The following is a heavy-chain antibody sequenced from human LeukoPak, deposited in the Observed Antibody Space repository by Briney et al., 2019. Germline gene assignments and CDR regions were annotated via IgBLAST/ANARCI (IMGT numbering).Heavy chain of an antibody. D-gene: IGHD6-6*01. CDR1: GFTFSSYG. V-gene: IGHV3-30*02. J-gene: IGHJ4*02. CDR2: IRYDGSNK. CDR3: AKDGRRSSSGGY. Sequence: GGSLRLSCAASGFTFSSYGMHWVRQAPGKGLEWVAFIRYDGSNKYYADSVMGRFAISRDNSKNTLYLQMNSLRAEDTAVYYCAKDGRRSSSGGYWGQGTLVTVSS.